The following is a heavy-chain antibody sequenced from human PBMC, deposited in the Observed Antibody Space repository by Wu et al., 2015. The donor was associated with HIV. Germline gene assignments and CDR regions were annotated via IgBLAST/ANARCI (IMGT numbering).Heavy chain of an antibody. CDR3: ARVGIRVAVAGISYDY. CDR1: GYTFTGYY. D-gene: IGHD6-19*01. Sequence: QVQLVQSGAEVKKPGASVKVSCKASGYTFTGYYMHWVRQAPGQGLEWMGWINPNSGGTNYAQKFQGRVTMTRDTSISTAYMELSRLRSDDTAVYYCARVGIRVAVAGISYDYWGQGTLVTISS. V-gene: IGHV1-2*02. CDR2: INPNSGGT. J-gene: IGHJ4*02.